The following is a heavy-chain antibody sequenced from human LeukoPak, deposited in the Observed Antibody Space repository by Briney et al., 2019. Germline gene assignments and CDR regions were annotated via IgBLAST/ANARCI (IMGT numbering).Heavy chain of an antibody. CDR2: ISYCGSNK. D-gene: IGHD6-13*01. J-gene: IGHJ6*02. V-gene: IGHV3-30-3*01. Sequence: GGSLRLSCAASGFTFSSYAMHWVRQAPGKGLEWVAVISYCGSNKYYADSVKGRFTISRDNSKNTLYLQMNSLRAEDTAVYYCARDREQLVRCYYYGMDVWGQGTTVTVSS. CDR1: GFTFSSYA. CDR3: ARDREQLVRCYYYGMDV.